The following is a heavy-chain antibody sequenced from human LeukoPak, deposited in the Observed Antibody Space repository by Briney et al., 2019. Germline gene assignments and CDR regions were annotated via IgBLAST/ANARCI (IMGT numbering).Heavy chain of an antibody. CDR1: GFTFSSYA. CDR3: AKALTTVTTQYFDY. Sequence: GGSLRLSCAASGFTFSSYAVSWVRQAPGKGLEWVSAISGSGGSTYYADSVKGRFTIPRDNSKNTLYLQMNSLRAEDTAVYYCAKALTTVTTQYFDYWGQGTLVTVSS. V-gene: IGHV3-23*01. J-gene: IGHJ4*02. D-gene: IGHD4-17*01. CDR2: ISGSGGST.